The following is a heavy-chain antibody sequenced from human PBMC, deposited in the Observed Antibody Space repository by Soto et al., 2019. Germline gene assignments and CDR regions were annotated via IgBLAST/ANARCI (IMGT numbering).Heavy chain of an antibody. CDR2: IYYSGST. J-gene: IGHJ6*02. Sequence: QVQLQESGPGLVKPSETLSLTCTVSGGSISSYYWSWIRQPPGKGLEWIGYIYYSGSTNYNPSLKSRVTISVDTSKNQFSRKLSSVTAADTAVYYCARESSSWYYYGMDVWGQGTTVTVSS. CDR3: ARESSSWYYYGMDV. V-gene: IGHV4-59*01. D-gene: IGHD6-13*01. CDR1: GGSISSYY.